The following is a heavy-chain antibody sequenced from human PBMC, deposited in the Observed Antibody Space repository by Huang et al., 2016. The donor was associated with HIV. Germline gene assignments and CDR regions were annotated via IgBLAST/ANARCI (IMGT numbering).Heavy chain of an antibody. CDR1: TFTFGAYW. Sequence: VESGGRSVQPGGSIRLSCVGSTFTFGAYWMSWVRQPQGKGLEWVAKSKQDETEKYYVESVKGRFNISRDNAKKVLFLEMDALRVEDTAIYFCATKTAGMDIWGQGTTVIVSS. CDR3: ATKTAGMDI. V-gene: IGHV3-7*01. CDR2: SKQDETEK. J-gene: IGHJ6*02.